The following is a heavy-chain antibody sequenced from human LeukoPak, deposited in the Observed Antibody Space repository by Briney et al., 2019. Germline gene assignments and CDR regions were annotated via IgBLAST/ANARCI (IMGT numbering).Heavy chain of an antibody. CDR2: IYDGGST. J-gene: IGHJ4*02. V-gene: IGHV3-66*01. CDR1: GFTVSSNY. Sequence: GGSLRLSCAASGFTVSSNYMNWVRQAPGKGLEWVSVIYDGGSTDYADSVKGRFTMSRDNSKNMLYLQMNSLRAEDTAVYYCARGYSYGYIRYWGQGTLVTVSS. D-gene: IGHD5-18*01. CDR3: ARGYSYGYIRY.